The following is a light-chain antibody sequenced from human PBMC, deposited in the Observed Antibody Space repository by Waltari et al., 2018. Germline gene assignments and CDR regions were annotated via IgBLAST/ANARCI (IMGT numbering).Light chain of an antibody. J-gene: IGKJ5*01. CDR2: DAS. Sequence: EIVLTQFPATLSSSPGDRATLSCRASQSVSSYFAWYQQKPGQAPRLLIYDASTRATGLPARFSGSWSGTDFTLTSSSLEPEDFALYDCQQRSDWPITFGQGTRLEI. CDR3: QQRSDWPIT. CDR1: QSVSSY. V-gene: IGKV3-11*01.